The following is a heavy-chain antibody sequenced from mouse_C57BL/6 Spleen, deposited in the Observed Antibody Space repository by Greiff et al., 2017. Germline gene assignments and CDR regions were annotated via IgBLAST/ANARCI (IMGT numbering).Heavy chain of an antibody. J-gene: IGHJ3*01. CDR2: INPNNGGT. D-gene: IGHD3-2*02. CDR3: ARSTAQVPPFAY. V-gene: IGHV1-26*01. CDR1: GYTFTDYY. Sequence: VQLQQSGPELVKPGASVKISCKASGYTFTDYYMNWVKQSHGKSLEWLGDINPNNGGTSYKQKFKGKATLTVDKSSRTAYMELRSLTSEDSAVYYCARSTAQVPPFAYWGQGTLVTVSA.